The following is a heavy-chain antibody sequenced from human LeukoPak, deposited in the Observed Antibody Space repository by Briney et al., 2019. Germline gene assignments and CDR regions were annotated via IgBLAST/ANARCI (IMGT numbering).Heavy chain of an antibody. D-gene: IGHD3-3*01. CDR1: GFTFSSYG. Sequence: HSGGSLRLSCAASGFTFSSYGMSWVRQAPGKGLEWVSAISGSGGSTYYADSVKGRFTISRDNSKNTLYLQMNSLRAEDTAVYYCAKVLSSDFWSGFGSGDYWGQGTLVTVSS. CDR2: ISGSGGST. J-gene: IGHJ4*02. V-gene: IGHV3-23*01. CDR3: AKVLSSDFWSGFGSGDY.